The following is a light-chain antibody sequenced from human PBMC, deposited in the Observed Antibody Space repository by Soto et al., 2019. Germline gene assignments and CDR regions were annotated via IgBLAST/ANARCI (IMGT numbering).Light chain of an antibody. CDR3: RSYTSSSTHVV. J-gene: IGLJ2*01. Sequence: QSALTQPASVSGSPGQSITISCTGTSSDVGGYNYVSWYQQHPGKAPKLMIYEVSNRPSGVSNRFSGSKSGNTASLTISGLQAEDEADYYWRSYTSSSTHVVFGGGTKLTVL. CDR1: SSDVGGYNY. CDR2: EVS. V-gene: IGLV2-14*01.